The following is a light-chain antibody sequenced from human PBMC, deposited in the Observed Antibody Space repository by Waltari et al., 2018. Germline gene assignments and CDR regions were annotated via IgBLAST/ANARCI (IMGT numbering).Light chain of an antibody. CDR1: TSHVGGYNY. CDR3: CSYAGSYTLV. V-gene: IGLV2-11*01. J-gene: IGLJ2*01. Sequence: QSALTQPRSVSGSPGPSVTIPCTGPTSHVGGYNYVPWYQQHPGKAPKLMIYDVSKRPSGVPDRFSGSKSGNTASLTISGLQAEDEADYYCCSYAGSYTLVFGGGTKLTVL. CDR2: DVS.